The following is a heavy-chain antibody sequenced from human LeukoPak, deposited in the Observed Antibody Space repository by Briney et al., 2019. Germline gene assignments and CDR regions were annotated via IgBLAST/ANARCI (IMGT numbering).Heavy chain of an antibody. CDR3: VVEVVVSPIMGPGNRIDY. CDR2: ISSSSSTI. J-gene: IGHJ4*02. CDR1: GFTFSSYS. D-gene: IGHD2-21*01. Sequence: SGGSLRLSCAASGFTFSSYSMNWVRQAPGKGLEWVSYISSSSSTIYYADSVKGRFTISRDNAKNSLYLQMNSLRAEDTAVYYCVVEVVVSPIMGPGNRIDYWGQGILVTVSS. V-gene: IGHV3-48*04.